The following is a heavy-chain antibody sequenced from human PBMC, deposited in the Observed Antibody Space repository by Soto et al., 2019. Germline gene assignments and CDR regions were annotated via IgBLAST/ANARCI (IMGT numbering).Heavy chain of an antibody. CDR2: IYHSGRT. J-gene: IGHJ6*02. CDR3: ARDRTIFGVAPGGGMDV. Sequence: QLQLQESGSGLVKPSQTLSLTCAVSNGSITTFDYSWSWIRQPPGRGLEWIGSIYHSGRTYYVPSLMSRHSMSLDKSKNQFYLTLSSMTAADTAVYFCARDRTIFGVAPGGGMDVWGQGTTVTVSS. CDR1: NGSITTFDYS. V-gene: IGHV4-30-2*01. D-gene: IGHD3-3*01.